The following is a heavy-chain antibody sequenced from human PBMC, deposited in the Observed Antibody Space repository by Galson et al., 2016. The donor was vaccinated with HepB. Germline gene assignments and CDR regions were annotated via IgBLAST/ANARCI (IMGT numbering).Heavy chain of an antibody. CDR1: GFTFTSYA. D-gene: IGHD1-26*01. CDR2: IGAGGGST. J-gene: IGHJ3*02. CDR3: AKPIVGAVFHAFDI. V-gene: IGHV3-23*01. Sequence: SLRLSCAASGFTFTSYAMSWVRQAPGKGLEWVSTIGAGGGSTYYADSVKGRFTISRDSSKNTLYLQMSSMRAEDTAVYYCAKPIVGAVFHAFDIWGQGTMATVSS.